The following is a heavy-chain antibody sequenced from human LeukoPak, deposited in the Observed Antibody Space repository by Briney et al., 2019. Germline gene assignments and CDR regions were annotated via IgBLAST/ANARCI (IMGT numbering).Heavy chain of an antibody. CDR2: ISADNGNT. J-gene: IGHJ4*02. D-gene: IGHD5-24*01. V-gene: IGHV1-18*04. CDR1: GYTLSNHA. Sequence: ASVKVSCKSSGYTLSNHAFSWVRQAPGQGLEWMGWISADNGNTNHAQKFQGRVSLTTDTSTSTAYMELRSLRSDDTAVYYCARGTTEMATDYWGQGTLVTVSS. CDR3: ARGTTEMATDY.